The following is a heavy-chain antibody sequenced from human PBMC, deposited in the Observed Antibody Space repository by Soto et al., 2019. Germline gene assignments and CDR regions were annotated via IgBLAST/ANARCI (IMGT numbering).Heavy chain of an antibody. CDR1: GVTFSSYA. V-gene: IGHV1-69*13. CDR3: AGIAAAGRDP. Sequence: SVKVSCKASGVTFSSYAISWVRQAPGQGLEWMGGIIPIFGTANYAQKFQGRVTITADESTSTAYMELSSLRSEDTAVYYCAGIAAAGRDPWGQGTLVTVSS. CDR2: IIPIFGTA. D-gene: IGHD6-13*01. J-gene: IGHJ5*02.